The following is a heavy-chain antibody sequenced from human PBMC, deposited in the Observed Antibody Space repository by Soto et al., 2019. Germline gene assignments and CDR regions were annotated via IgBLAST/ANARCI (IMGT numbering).Heavy chain of an antibody. CDR2: ISHSGST. CDR1: GGSFSGYY. D-gene: IGHD3-10*01. CDR3: ARGFGGAIVRYYGSGERRSLTL. J-gene: IGHJ4*02. Sequence: QVQLQQWGAGLWKPSETISLTCAVYGGSFSGYYWSWIRQPPGKALVWIGEISHSGSTNYNPSLKSRVTISVDTSKKQISLKLSSVTAADTAVYYCARGFGGAIVRYYGSGERRSLTLWGQGTLVTVSS. V-gene: IGHV4-34*01.